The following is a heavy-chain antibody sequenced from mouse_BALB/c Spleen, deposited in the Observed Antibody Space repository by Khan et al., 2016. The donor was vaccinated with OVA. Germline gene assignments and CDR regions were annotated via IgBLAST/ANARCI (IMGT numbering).Heavy chain of an antibody. V-gene: IGHV5-4*02. Sequence: EVELVESGGGLVKPGGSLKLSCAASGFTFSDYYMYWVRQTPEKRLEWVATISDGGSYTYYPDSVKGRFTISSENAKNNLYLQMSSLKSEDTAMYYCARAGYGGFAYWGQGTLVTVSA. CDR2: ISDGGSYT. J-gene: IGHJ3*01. CDR1: GFTFSDYY. D-gene: IGHD1-1*02. CDR3: ARAGYGGFAY.